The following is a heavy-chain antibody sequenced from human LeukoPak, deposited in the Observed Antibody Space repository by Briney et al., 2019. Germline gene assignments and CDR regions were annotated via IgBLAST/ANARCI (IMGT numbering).Heavy chain of an antibody. Sequence: GGSLRLSCAASGFTFGTYGMHWVRQAPGKGLEWVAVIWYGGSNKYYADSVKGRFTISRDNSKNMLYLQMNSLRAEDTAVYYCAKEANRELTRYYFDYWGQGTLVTVSS. CDR2: IWYGGSNK. CDR3: AKEANRELTRYYFDY. CDR1: GFTFGTYG. V-gene: IGHV3-30*02. D-gene: IGHD1-26*01. J-gene: IGHJ4*02.